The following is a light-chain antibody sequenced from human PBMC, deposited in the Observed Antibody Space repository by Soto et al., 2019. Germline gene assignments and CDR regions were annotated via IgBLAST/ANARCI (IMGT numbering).Light chain of an antibody. Sequence: QSALTQPASVSGSPGQSITISCTGTNSDVGGYNYVSWYQQYPGKAPKLMIYEVSNRPSGVSNRFSGSKSGNTASLTISGLQAEDEPDYYCSSYTSSILVFGGVTQLTVL. J-gene: IGLJ3*02. CDR1: NSDVGGYNY. CDR3: SSYTSSILV. CDR2: EVS. V-gene: IGLV2-14*01.